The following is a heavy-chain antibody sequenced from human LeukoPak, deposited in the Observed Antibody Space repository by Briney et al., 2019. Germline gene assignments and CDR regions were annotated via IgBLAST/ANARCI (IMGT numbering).Heavy chain of an antibody. V-gene: IGHV3-43*02. D-gene: IGHD3-10*01. CDR2: ISGNGGST. J-gene: IGHJ4*02. CDR3: ARTRFGELPYYFDY. Sequence: GGSLRLSCAASGFTFDDYAMHWVRQAPGKGLEWVSLISGNGGSTYYADSVKGRFTISRDNAKNSLYLQMNSLRAEDTALYYCARTRFGELPYYFDYWGQGTLVTVSS. CDR1: GFTFDDYA.